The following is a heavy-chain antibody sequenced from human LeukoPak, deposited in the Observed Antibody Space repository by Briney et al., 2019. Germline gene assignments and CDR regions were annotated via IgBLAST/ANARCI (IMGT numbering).Heavy chain of an antibody. Sequence: SETLSLTCSVSGDSISTSSYYWGWIRQPPGKGLEWIGTIYYSGSTYYNPSLTSRVTISVDTSKNQFSLKLSSVTAADTAMYYCARGYSSSSWSAFNIWGQGTMVTVSS. V-gene: IGHV4-39*07. CDR1: GDSISTSSYY. J-gene: IGHJ3*02. CDR3: ARGYSSSSWSAFNI. D-gene: IGHD6-6*01. CDR2: IYYSGST.